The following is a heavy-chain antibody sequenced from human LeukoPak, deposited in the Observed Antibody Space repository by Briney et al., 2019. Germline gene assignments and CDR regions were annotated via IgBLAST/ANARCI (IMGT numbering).Heavy chain of an antibody. CDR3: ARGGWYNRPSFDY. CDR1: GFTFSGYA. V-gene: IGHV3-30*04. Sequence: GGSLRLSCAASGFTFSGYAMHWVRQAPGKGLEWVAVISYDGSNKYYADSVKGRFTISRDNSKNTLYLQMNSLRAEDTAVYYCARGGWYNRPSFDYWGQGTLVTVSS. D-gene: IGHD6-19*01. J-gene: IGHJ4*02. CDR2: ISYDGSNK.